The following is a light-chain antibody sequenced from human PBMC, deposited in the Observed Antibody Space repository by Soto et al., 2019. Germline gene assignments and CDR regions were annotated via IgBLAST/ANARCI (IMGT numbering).Light chain of an antibody. J-gene: IGLJ1*01. CDR1: SSDVGGYNY. Sequence: QSVLTQPASVSGSPGQSITISCTGTSSDVGGYNYVSWYQQHPGKAPKLMIYDVSNRPSGVSNRFSGSKSGNTASLTISGLQAEDEADYYCSSYTSSSFPYVFGTGT. CDR2: DVS. V-gene: IGLV2-14*01. CDR3: SSYTSSSFPYV.